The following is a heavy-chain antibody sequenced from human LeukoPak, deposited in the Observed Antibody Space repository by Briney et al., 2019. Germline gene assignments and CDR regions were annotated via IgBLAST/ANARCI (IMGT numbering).Heavy chain of an antibody. D-gene: IGHD3-10*01. V-gene: IGHV1-2*02. J-gene: IGHJ5*02. CDR3: ARGNIYYGSGSYYNRNWFDP. Sequence: GASVKVSCKASGYTFTGYYMHWVRQAPGQGLEWMGWINPNSGGTNYAQKFQGRVTMTRNTSISTAYMELSSLRSEDTAVYYCARGNIYYGSGSYYNRNWFDPWGQGTLVTVSS. CDR1: GYTFTGYY. CDR2: INPNSGGT.